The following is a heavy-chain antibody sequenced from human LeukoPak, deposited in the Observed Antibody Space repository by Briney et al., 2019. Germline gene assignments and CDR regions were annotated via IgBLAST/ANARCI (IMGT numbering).Heavy chain of an antibody. D-gene: IGHD6-6*01. CDR3: ARGSIAARLGPDYNWFDP. CDR1: GFTFSSYS. V-gene: IGHV3-48*02. CDR2: ISSSSSTI. Sequence: PGGSLRLSCAASGFTFSSYSMNWVRQAPGKGLEWVSYISSSSSTIYYADSVKGRFTISRDNAKNSLYLQMNSLRDEDTAVYYCARGSIAARLGPDYNWFDPWGQGTLVTVSS. J-gene: IGHJ5*02.